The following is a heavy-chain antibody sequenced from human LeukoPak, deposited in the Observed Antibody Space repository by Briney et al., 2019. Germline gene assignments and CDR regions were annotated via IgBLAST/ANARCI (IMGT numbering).Heavy chain of an antibody. J-gene: IGHJ6*03. Sequence: GGSLRLSCAASGFNFRNYGMTWVRQAPGKGLEWVSGISGSGGSTSHADSVKGRFTISRDNSKNTLYLQMNSLRVDDTAVYYCACAKDPRTGGYYYMDVWGKGTTVTISS. D-gene: IGHD2-8*02. V-gene: IGHV3-23*01. CDR1: GFNFRNYG. CDR3: ACAKDPRTGGYYYMDV. CDR2: ISGSGGST.